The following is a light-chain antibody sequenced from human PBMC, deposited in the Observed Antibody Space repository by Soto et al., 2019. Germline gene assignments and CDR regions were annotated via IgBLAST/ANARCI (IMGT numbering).Light chain of an antibody. J-gene: IGLJ1*01. CDR2: EVS. CDR1: SSDVGGYNY. Sequence: QSVLTQPASVSGSPGQSITVSCTGTSSDVGGYNYVSWYQQHPGKVPKLMIYEVSNRPSGVSNRFSGSKSGNTASLTISGLQAEDEADYYCNSYTSSSTLYFFGTGTKVTVL. V-gene: IGLV2-14*01. CDR3: NSYTSSSTLYF.